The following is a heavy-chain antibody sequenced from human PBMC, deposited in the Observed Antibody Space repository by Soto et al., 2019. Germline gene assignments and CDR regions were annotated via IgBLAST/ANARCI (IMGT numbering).Heavy chain of an antibody. J-gene: IGHJ6*02. CDR2: IYYSGST. D-gene: IGHD5-18*01. CDR3: ACIFSGGYGYGFYYYGMDV. Sequence: PSETLSLTCTVSGGSISSSSYYCGWIRQPPGKGLEGIGSIYYSGSTYYNPSLKSRVTMSVDTSKNQFSLKLSSVTAADTAVYYCACIFSGGYGYGFYYYGMDVWGQGTTVTVS. V-gene: IGHV4-39*01. CDR1: GGSISSSSYY.